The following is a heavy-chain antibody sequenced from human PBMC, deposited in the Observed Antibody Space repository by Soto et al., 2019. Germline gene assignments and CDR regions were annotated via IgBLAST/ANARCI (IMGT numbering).Heavy chain of an antibody. V-gene: IGHV4-30-4*01. D-gene: IGHD3-16*02. J-gene: IGHJ4*02. CDR1: GGSISSGDYY. CDR2: MYYSGST. Sequence: PSETLSLTCPVSGGSISSGDYYWSWIRQPPGKGLEWIGYMYYSGSTYYNPSLKSRVMISADTSKNQFSLSVSSVTAADTAVYYCARAPETPPIVRVVVPYFFDSWGQGTLVTVSS. CDR3: ARAPETPPIVRVVVPYFFDS.